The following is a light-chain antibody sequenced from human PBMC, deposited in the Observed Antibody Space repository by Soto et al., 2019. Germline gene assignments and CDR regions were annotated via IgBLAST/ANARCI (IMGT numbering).Light chain of an antibody. CDR2: GAS. CDR1: QSISDN. Sequence: EIVRTQSPAPLSVSPGERATLSCRASQSISDNLVWYQQKPGQAPRLLLYGASTRATGTPARFSGGGSGADYFLTISSLQSEDFAVHYCQQYHDWPLITFGQGTRLEI. CDR3: QQYHDWPLIT. V-gene: IGKV3-15*01. J-gene: IGKJ5*01.